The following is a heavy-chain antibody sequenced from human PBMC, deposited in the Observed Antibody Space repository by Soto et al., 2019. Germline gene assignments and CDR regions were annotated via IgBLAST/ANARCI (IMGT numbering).Heavy chain of an antibody. CDR2: INPTDSET. CDR3: ASPTMTSTSFYYAMDV. V-gene: IGHV5-10-1*01. CDR1: GHRFTTYW. D-gene: IGHD4-17*01. J-gene: IGHJ6*02. Sequence: SGESLKISCKTSGHRFTTYWISWVRQMPGKGLEYVGKINPTDSETNYSPSFEGHVTFSVDRSTSTAYVRWNSLKASDTAMYYCASPTMTSTSFYYAMDVWGQGTTVTVSS.